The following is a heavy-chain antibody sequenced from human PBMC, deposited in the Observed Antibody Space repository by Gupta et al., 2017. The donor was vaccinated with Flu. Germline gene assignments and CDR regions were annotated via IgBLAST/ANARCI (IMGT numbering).Heavy chain of an antibody. Sequence: EVQLGGSGGGLVQPGGPLRLSCAAPGLPFSDHYMDWVRQAPGKGREWVGRISKKDKRNTTEYAASVKDRFIISRDEYRKSLDLQMNSLSTEDTAVYYCVRAYSIGTGQIDYWCQGTPVTVFS. CDR1: GLPFSDHY. CDR3: VRAYSIGTGQIDY. CDR2: ISKKDKRNTT. D-gene: IGHD1-1*01. J-gene: IGHJ4*02. V-gene: IGHV3-72*01.